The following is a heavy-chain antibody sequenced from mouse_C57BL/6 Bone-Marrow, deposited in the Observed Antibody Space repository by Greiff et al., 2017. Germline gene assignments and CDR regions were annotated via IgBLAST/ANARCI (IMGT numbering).Heavy chain of an antibody. V-gene: IGHV1-26*01. J-gene: IGHJ4*01. CDR2: INPYNGAT. D-gene: IGHD1-1*01. CDR1: GYSFTGYY. CDR3: AMADYYGSSYRYAMDY. Sequence: VQLQQSGPELVKPGASVKISCKASGYSFTGYYMHWVKQSHVKSLEWIGRINPYNGATSYNQNFKDKASLTVDKSSSTAYLGLHSLTSEDSAVYYCAMADYYGSSYRYAMDYWGQGTSVTVSS.